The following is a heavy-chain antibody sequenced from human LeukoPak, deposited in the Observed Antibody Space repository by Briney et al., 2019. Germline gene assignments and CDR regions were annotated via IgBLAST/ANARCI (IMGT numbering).Heavy chain of an antibody. J-gene: IGHJ4*02. V-gene: IGHV1-69*04. CDR3: ARIYCSGGSCYGPHLF. CDR1: GGTFSSYA. D-gene: IGHD2-15*01. Sequence: SVKVSCKASGGTFSSYAISWVRQAPGQGLEWMGRIIPTLGIANYAQKFQGRVTITADKSTSTAYMELSSLRSEDTAVYYCARIYCSGGSCYGPHLFGGQGTLVTVSS. CDR2: IIPTLGIA.